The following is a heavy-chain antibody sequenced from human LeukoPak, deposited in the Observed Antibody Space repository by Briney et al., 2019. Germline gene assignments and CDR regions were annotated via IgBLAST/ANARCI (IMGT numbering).Heavy chain of an antibody. CDR2: ISYDGSNK. CDR3: ARVHCSGGSCYRGEGFQH. J-gene: IGHJ1*01. D-gene: IGHD2-15*01. V-gene: IGHV3-30-3*01. CDR1: GFTFSSYA. Sequence: GGSLRLSCAASGFTFSSYAMHWVRQAPGKGLEWVAVISYDGSNKYYADSVKGRFTISRDNSKNTLYLQMNSLRAEDTAVYYCARVHCSGGSCYRGEGFQHWGQGTLVTVSS.